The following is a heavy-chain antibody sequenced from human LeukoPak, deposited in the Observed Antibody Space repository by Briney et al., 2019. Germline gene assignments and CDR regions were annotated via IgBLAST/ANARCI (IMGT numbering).Heavy chain of an antibody. CDR3: ARDRAVSWLDS. CDR2: ISLDGSRK. V-gene: IGHV3-33*05. CDR1: GLTFTSHG. Sequence: SGRSLRLSCAASGLTFTSHGFHWVRQAPGRGLEWLTFISLDGSRKSYADSVKGRFTFSRDDSENTLYLEMNSLRAEDTATYYCARDRAVSWLDSWGLGTLVTVSS. D-gene: IGHD3-10*01. J-gene: IGHJ5*01.